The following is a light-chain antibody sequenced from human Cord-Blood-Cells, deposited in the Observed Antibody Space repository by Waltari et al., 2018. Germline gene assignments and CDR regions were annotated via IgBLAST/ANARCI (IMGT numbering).Light chain of an antibody. CDR3: QQYDNWPSWP. V-gene: IGKV3-15*01. J-gene: IGKJ1*01. CDR1: QSVSSH. Sequence: EIVMTQSPATLSVSPGERATLPCRARQSVSSHSAWYQQQPGQAPRLLLYGASTRATGIPARFSGSGSGTEFTLTISSLQSEDFAVYCCQQYDNWPSWPFGHGSKV. CDR2: GAS.